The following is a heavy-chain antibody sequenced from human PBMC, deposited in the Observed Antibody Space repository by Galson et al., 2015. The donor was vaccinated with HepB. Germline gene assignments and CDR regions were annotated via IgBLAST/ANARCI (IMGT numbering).Heavy chain of an antibody. CDR1: GFSFSDFY. Sequence: SLRLSCAASGFSFSDFYMNWIRQAPGKGLEWVAHISGSSGDTDYADSVKGRFTISRDNAKNSLYLQINSLRVEDTAVYFCAGGRQSGGYVGDHWGQGTLVTVSS. D-gene: IGHD5-12*01. J-gene: IGHJ4*02. V-gene: IGHV3-11*05. CDR2: ISGSSGDT. CDR3: AGGRQSGGYVGDH.